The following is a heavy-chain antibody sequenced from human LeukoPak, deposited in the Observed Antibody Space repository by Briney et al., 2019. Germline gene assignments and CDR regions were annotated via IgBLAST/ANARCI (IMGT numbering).Heavy chain of an antibody. J-gene: IGHJ4*02. CDR1: GGSISSSSYY. CDR2: IYYSGST. CDR3: ARTIAGGYCSGGSCFYDY. Sequence: SETLSLTCTVSGGSISSSSYYWGWIRQPPGKGLEWIGSIYYSGSTYYNPSLKSRVTISVDTSKNRFSLKLSSVTAADTAVYYCARTIAGGYCSGGSCFYDYWGQGTLVTVSS. V-gene: IGHV4-39*01. D-gene: IGHD2-15*01.